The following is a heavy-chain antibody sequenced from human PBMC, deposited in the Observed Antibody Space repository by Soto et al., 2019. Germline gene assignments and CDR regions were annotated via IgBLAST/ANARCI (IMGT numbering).Heavy chain of an antibody. V-gene: IGHV4-4*02. CDR1: GDSIKTETW. CDR2: IKHTGDA. CDR3: AREGRLPWFES. Sequence: QVHLQESGPGLVKPSETLSLTCAVSGDSIKTETWWSWLRQLPGTGLEWIGEIKHTGDANANPALRSRVSMSVDRTKNQFFLNLRSVSAADTAVYFWAREGRLPWFESWGQGTLVTVSS. J-gene: IGHJ5*01.